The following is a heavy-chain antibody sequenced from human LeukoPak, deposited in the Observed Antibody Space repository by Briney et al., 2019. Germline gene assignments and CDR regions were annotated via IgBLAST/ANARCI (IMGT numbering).Heavy chain of an antibody. Sequence: ASVKVSCKASGYTFTSYGISWVRQAPGQGLEWMGWISAYNGNTNYAQKFQGRVTITRDTSASTAYMELSSLRSEDTAVHYCARVDYEGWFDPWGQGTLVTVSS. D-gene: IGHD4-17*01. J-gene: IGHJ5*02. CDR2: ISAYNGNT. CDR1: GYTFTSYG. CDR3: ARVDYEGWFDP. V-gene: IGHV1-18*01.